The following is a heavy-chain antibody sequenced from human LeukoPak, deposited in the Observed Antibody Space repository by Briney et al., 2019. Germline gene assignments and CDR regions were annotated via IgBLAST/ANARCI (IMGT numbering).Heavy chain of an antibody. CDR3: ATYGSESYANYYYYGLDV. CDR2: IRNGVNSYTT. CDR1: GISFSDHY. Sequence: QPGGSLRLSCAASGISFSDHYMDWVRQAPGRGLEWVGRIRNGVNSYTTEYAASVKGRFTISREDSQNSLSLQMNSLKTEDTAVYYCATYGSESYANYYYYGLDVWGQGTTVIVSS. V-gene: IGHV3-72*01. J-gene: IGHJ6*02. D-gene: IGHD3-10*01.